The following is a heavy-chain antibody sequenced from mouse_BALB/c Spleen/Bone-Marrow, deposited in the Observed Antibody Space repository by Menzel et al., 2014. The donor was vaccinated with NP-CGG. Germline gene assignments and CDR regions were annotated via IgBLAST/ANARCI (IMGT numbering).Heavy chain of an antibody. Sequence: VQLVESGPGLVAPSQSLSITCTVSGFSLXGYGVNWVRQPPGKGLEWLGMIWGDGSTDYNSALKSRLSISKDNSKSQVFLKMNSLQTDDTARYYCARDNYGYDYWGQGATLTVSS. D-gene: IGHD2-2*01. CDR1: GFSLXGYG. J-gene: IGHJ2*01. CDR3: ARDNYGYDY. CDR2: IWGDGST. V-gene: IGHV2-6-7*01.